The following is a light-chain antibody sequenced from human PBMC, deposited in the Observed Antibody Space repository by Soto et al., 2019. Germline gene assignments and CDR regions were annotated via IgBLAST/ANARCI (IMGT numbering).Light chain of an antibody. CDR2: DVS. CDR3: SSYTSSSTLLDV. CDR1: SSDVGGYNY. J-gene: IGLJ1*01. Sequence: QSALTQPASVSGSPGQSITISCTGTSSDVGGYNYVSWYQQHPGKAPKLMIYDVSNRPSGVSNRFSGCKSGNTASLTISGLQAEDEADDYCSSYTSSSTLLDVFGTGTKVTVL. V-gene: IGLV2-14*01.